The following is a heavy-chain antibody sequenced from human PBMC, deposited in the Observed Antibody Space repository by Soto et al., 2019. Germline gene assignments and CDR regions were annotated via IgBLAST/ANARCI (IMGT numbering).Heavy chain of an antibody. CDR1: GGTFSSYA. Sequence: QVQLVQSGAEVKKPGSSVKVSCKASGGTFSSYAISWVRQAPGQGLEWMGGIIPIFGTANYAQKFQGRVTITADEYTSTAYMELSSLRSEDTAVYYCAREGGGSASLRWCEYYSGMDVWGQGTTVTVSS. J-gene: IGHJ6*02. CDR2: IIPIFGTA. V-gene: IGHV1-69*12. CDR3: AREGGGSASLRWCEYYSGMDV. D-gene: IGHD6-6*01.